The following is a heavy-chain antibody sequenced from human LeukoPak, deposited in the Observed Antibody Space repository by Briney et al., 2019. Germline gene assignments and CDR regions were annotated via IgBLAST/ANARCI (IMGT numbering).Heavy chain of an antibody. D-gene: IGHD3-3*01. J-gene: IGHJ4*02. V-gene: IGHV4-39*01. CDR2: TLYSAST. CDR3: ARRTDFWSGLINY. Sequence: SGTLSLTCTVSGGSISNSSYYWGWIRQPPGKGLEWIGSTLYSASTYYNPSLKSRVTISVDTSKNQFSLKLSSVTAADTAVYYCARRTDFWSGLINYWGQGTLVTVSS. CDR1: GGSISNSSYY.